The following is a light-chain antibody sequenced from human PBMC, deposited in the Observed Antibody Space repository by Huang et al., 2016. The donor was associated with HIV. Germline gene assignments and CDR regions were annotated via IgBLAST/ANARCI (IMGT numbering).Light chain of an antibody. CDR2: KAS. J-gene: IGKJ4*01. CDR3: QQYKHYPLT. CDR1: EDVGFW. Sequence: DIQMTQSPSTLSASIGDRVTITCRASEDVGFWLAWYQQKPGKAPKLLIHKASSLQSGVPVRFSGSGSGTELTLTISDLQPDDFATYYCQQYKHYPLTFGGGTKVEI. V-gene: IGKV1-5*03.